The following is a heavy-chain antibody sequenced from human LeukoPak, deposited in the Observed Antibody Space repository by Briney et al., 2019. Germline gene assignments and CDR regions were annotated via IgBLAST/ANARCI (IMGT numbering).Heavy chain of an antibody. D-gene: IGHD4-17*01. Sequence: EASVKVCCKVSGYLLSELSIHWVRQTAGKGLEWMAGFAREVDDTIYSENFQGRVTMTEDTSTDTAYMELSSLTFDDTAVYYCTTGMANDYAGNDYWGQGTLVTVSS. CDR3: TTGMANDYAGNDY. J-gene: IGHJ4*02. CDR1: GYLLSELS. CDR2: FAREVDDT. V-gene: IGHV1-24*01.